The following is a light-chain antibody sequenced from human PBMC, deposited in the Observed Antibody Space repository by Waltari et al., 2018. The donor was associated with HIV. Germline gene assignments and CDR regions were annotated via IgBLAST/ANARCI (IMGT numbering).Light chain of an antibody. CDR3: QQRSNWPLT. CDR1: QSISSY. Sequence: EIMLTQSPATLSLSPGDRATLSCRARQSISSYLAWYQQKPGQAPRLLIYDASNRATVIPARFSGSGSGTDFTLTISSLEPEDFAVYYCQQRSNWPLTFGGGTKVEIK. V-gene: IGKV3-11*01. J-gene: IGKJ4*01. CDR2: DAS.